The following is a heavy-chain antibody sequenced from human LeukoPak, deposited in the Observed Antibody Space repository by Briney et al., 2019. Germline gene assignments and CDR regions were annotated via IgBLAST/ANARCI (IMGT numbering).Heavy chain of an antibody. J-gene: IGHJ4*02. CDR3: AKESAYCGSGCRSLSDY. CDR2: ISGSGGST. CDR1: GFAFSNYA. Sequence: GGSLRLSCAASGFAFSNYAMSWVRQAPGKGLEWVSVISGSGGSTVYADSVKGRFTISRDNSKNTLYLQMNSLRAEDTAVYYCAKESAYCGSGCRSLSDYWGQGTLVTVSS. V-gene: IGHV3-23*01. D-gene: IGHD2-21*02.